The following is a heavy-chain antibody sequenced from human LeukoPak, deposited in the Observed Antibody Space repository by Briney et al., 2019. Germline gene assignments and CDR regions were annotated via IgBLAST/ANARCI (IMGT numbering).Heavy chain of an antibody. V-gene: IGHV1-18*01. Sequence: ASVKVSCKASGYPFFNYGFNWVRQAPGQGLEWMGWISAYNGNTNYAQKLQGRVTMTTDTSTSTAYMELRSLRSDDTAVYYCARGRSSGWYPAETDAFDIWGQGTMVTVSS. J-gene: IGHJ3*02. CDR3: ARGRSSGWYPAETDAFDI. CDR1: GYPFFNYG. CDR2: ISAYNGNT. D-gene: IGHD6-19*01.